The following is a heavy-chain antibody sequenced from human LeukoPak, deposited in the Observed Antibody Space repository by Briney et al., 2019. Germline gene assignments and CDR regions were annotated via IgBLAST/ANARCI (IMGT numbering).Heavy chain of an antibody. V-gene: IGHV4-34*01. CDR1: SGSFSGYY. CDR2: INDSGSV. D-gene: IGHD2-15*01. J-gene: IGHJ4*02. CDR3: ARRLVDSGASQVSDD. Sequence: SETLSLTCAVYSGSFSGYYWSWIRQPPGKGLEWIGEINDSGSVNCTPSLKNRVTLSVDTSKNQFSLRLSSVAAADTAVYYCARRLVDSGASQVSDDWGQGTLVTVSS.